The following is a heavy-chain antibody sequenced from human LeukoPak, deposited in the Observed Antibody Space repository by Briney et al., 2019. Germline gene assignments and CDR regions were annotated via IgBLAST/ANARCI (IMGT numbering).Heavy chain of an antibody. D-gene: IGHD1-26*01. CDR3: ARAVSGDYYGMDV. CDR2: TSYSGST. CDR1: GGSINNSY. V-gene: IGHV4-59*08. J-gene: IGHJ6*02. Sequence: PSETLSLTSTVSGGSINNSYWSWVRQPPGKGLEWIGYTSYSGSTNYNPSLKSRVTMSVDTSTDQFSLRLISVTAADTAVYYCARAVSGDYYGMDVWGQGTTVTVSS.